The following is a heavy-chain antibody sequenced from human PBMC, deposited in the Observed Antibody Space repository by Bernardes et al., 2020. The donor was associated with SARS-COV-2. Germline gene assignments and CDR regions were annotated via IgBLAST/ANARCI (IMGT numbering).Heavy chain of an antibody. V-gene: IGHV4-39*01. CDR3: ARGGSRATWIQLWFSPPFDY. J-gene: IGHJ4*02. Sequence: LSLKSRVTISVDTSKNQFSLKLSSVTAADTAVYYCARGGSRATWIQLWFSPPFDYWGQGTLVTVSS. D-gene: IGHD5-18*01.